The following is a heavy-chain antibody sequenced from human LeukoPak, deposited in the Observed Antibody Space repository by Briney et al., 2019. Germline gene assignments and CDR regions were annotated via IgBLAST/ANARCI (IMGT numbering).Heavy chain of an antibody. CDR2: INQGGSVK. CDR1: GFSFRDFW. V-gene: IGHV3-7*01. CDR3: ARFGYSGWNLEY. J-gene: IGHJ4*02. Sequence: TGGSLRLSCAASGFSFRDFWMTWVRQAPGKGLEWMANINQGGSVKYYVDSVKGRFTISRDDAKSSLYVQMNSLRDEDTAVYYCARFGYSGWNLEYWGQGTLVTVSS. D-gene: IGHD5-12*01.